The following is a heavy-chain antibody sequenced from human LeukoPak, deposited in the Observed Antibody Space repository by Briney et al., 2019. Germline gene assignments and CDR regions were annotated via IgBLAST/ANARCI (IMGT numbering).Heavy chain of an antibody. CDR2: ISSSGSKI. CDR3: ASGADPAD. D-gene: IGHD3-16*01. V-gene: IGHV3-48*03. CDR1: GFTFSSYE. Sequence: LPGGSLRLSCAASGFTFSSYEMSWGRQAPGKGGEWVSYISSSGSKIYYADGVEGRFTICRDNDNNSVYLQMNSLRAEDSAVYYCASGADPADWGQGTLVTVSS. J-gene: IGHJ4*02.